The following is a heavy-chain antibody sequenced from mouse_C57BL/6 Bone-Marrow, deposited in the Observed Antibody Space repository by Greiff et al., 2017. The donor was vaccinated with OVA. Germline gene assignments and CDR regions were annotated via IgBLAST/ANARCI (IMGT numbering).Heavy chain of an antibody. Sequence: QVQLKQPGAELVKPGASVKLSCKASGYTFTSYWMQWVKQRPGQGLEWIGEIDPSDSYTNYNQKFKGKATLTVDTSSSTAYMQLSSLTSEDSAVYYCARERYGSSFAWFAYWGQGTLVTVSA. D-gene: IGHD1-1*01. CDR1: GYTFTSYW. V-gene: IGHV1-50*01. J-gene: IGHJ3*01. CDR3: ARERYGSSFAWFAY. CDR2: IDPSDSYT.